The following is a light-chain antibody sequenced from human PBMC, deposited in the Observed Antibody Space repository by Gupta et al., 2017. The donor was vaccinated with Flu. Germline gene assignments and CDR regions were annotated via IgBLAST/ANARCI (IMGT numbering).Light chain of an antibody. V-gene: IGKV3-11*01. CDR3: QQRSNGPPALT. CDR1: QSVSSY. CDR2: DAS. J-gene: IGKJ4*01. Sequence: TLSLSPGERATLSCRASQSVSSYLAWYQQKPGQAPRLLIYDASNRATGITARFSGSGAGTDFTLTISSLEPEDFAVYYCQQRSNGPPALTFGGGTKVEIK.